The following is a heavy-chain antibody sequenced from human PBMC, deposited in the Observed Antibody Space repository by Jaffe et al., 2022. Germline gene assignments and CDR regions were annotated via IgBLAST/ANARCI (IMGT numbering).Heavy chain of an antibody. J-gene: IGHJ5*02. CDR3: AREDPLRFLEWFNNPRWFDP. D-gene: IGHD3-3*01. CDR2: MNPNSGNT. V-gene: IGHV1-8*01. Sequence: QVQLVQSGAEVKKPGASVKVSCKASGYTFTSYDINWVRQATGQGLEWMGWMNPNSGNTGYAQKFQGRVTMTRNTSISTAYMELSSLRSEDTAVYYCAREDPLRFLEWFNNPRWFDPWGQGTLVTVSS. CDR1: GYTFTSYD.